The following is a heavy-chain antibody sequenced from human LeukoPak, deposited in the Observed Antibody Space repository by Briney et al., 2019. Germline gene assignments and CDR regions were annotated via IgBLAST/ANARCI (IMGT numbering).Heavy chain of an antibody. V-gene: IGHV3-23*01. CDR3: AALPTGYQNFDY. CDR1: GFTFSSYG. D-gene: IGHD3-9*01. CDR2: NSGSGGST. J-gene: IGHJ4*02. Sequence: GSLRLSCAASGFTFSSYGMSWVRQAPGKGLEWVSTNSGSGGSTYYADSVKGRFTISRDNSKNTLFLQMHSLRAEDTAVYYCAALPTGYQNFDYWGQGTLVTVSS.